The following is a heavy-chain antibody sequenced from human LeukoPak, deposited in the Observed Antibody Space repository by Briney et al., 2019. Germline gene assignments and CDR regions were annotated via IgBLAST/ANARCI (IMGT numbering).Heavy chain of an antibody. Sequence: TSETLSLTCTVSGGSISSYYWNWIRQPPGQGLEWIGYIYYSGSTNYNPSLESRVTISVHTSRNQFSLNLTSVTAADTAIYYCARVACSSASCPKRGTFDYWGQGTLVTVS. V-gene: IGHV4-59*01. J-gene: IGHJ4*02. CDR2: IYYSGST. D-gene: IGHD2-2*01. CDR3: ARVACSSASCPKRGTFDY. CDR1: GGSISSYY.